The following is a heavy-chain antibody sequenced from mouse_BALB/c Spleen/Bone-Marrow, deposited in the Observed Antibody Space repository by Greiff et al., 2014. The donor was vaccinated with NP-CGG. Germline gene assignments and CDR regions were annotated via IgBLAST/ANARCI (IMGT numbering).Heavy chain of an antibody. CDR1: GFTFSSYY. J-gene: IGHJ2*01. D-gene: IGHD1-1*01. V-gene: IGHV5-6-2*01. CDR3: ARHQRGSSFYYFDY. Sequence: DVKLVEPGGGLVKLGGSLKLSCASSGFTFSSYYMSWVRQTPEKRLELVAAINSNGGLTYYPDTVKGRFTISRDNAKNILYLQMSSLKSDDTALYYCARHQRGSSFYYFDYWGQGTTLTVSS. CDR2: INSNGGLT.